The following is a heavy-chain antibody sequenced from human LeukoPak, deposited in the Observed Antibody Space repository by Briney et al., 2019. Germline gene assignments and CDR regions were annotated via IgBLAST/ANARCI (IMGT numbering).Heavy chain of an antibody. CDR2: INHSGST. V-gene: IGHV4-34*01. CDR1: GGSFSGYY. D-gene: IGHD3-10*01. J-gene: IGHJ4*02. Sequence: PSETLSLTCAVYGGSFSGYYWSWIRQPPRKGLEWIGEINHSGSTNYNPSLKSRVTISVDTSKNQFSLKLSSVTAADTAVYYCARTRYYYNSRSYGAPYYFDYWGQGTLVTVSS. CDR3: ARTRYYYNSRSYGAPYYFDY.